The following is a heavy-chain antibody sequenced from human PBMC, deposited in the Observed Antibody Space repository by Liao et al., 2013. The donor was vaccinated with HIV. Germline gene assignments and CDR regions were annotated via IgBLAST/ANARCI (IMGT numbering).Heavy chain of an antibody. V-gene: IGHV4-4*07. CDR1: GGSFTNYY. CDR2: IFTCGTT. J-gene: IGHJ6*03. CDR3: ARNPNSVNYVGGFYYMDV. Sequence: QVQLQESGPGLVRPSETLSLTCSVSGGSFTNYYWSWIRQPAGKGLEWIGRIFTCGTTHYSPSLKSRVTISVDTSKSQFSLELTSVTAADTAVYYCARNPNSVNYVGGFYYMDVWGKGTTVTVSS. D-gene: IGHD5/OR15-5a*01.